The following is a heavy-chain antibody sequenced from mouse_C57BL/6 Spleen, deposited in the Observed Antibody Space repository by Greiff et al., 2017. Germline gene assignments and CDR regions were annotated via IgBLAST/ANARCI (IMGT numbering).Heavy chain of an antibody. V-gene: IGHV1-80*01. J-gene: IGHJ1*03. D-gene: IGHD1-1*01. CDR1: GYAFSSYW. Sequence: QVQLQQSGAELVKPGASVKISCKASGYAFSSYWLNWVKQRPGKGLEWIGQIYPGDGDTNYKGKFKGKATLTADKSSSTAYMQLSSLTSEDSAVYFWAREKDYYGSSDGYFDDWGTGTTVTVSS. CDR3: AREKDYYGSSDGYFDD. CDR2: IYPGDGDT.